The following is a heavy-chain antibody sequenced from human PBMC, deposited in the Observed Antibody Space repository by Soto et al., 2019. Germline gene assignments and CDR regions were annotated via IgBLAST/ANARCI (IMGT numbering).Heavy chain of an antibody. CDR1: GGTFSSYA. Sequence: SVKVSCKASGGTFSSYAISWVRQAPGQGLEWMGGSIPIFGTANYAQKFQGRVTITADESTSTAYMKLSSLRSEDTAVYYCPRGPATISSSPFDYWGQGTLVTVSS. J-gene: IGHJ4*02. D-gene: IGHD6-6*01. CDR3: PRGPATISSSPFDY. V-gene: IGHV1-69*13. CDR2: SIPIFGTA.